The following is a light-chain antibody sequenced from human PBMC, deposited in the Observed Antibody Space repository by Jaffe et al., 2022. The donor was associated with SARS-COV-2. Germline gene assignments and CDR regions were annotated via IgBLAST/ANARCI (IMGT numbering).Light chain of an antibody. V-gene: IGLV4-69*01. J-gene: IGLJ2*01. CDR2: INTDGSH. Sequence: QVVLTQSPSASASLGASVKLTCTLSSGYSAYAIAWHQQKPGKGPRYLMKINTDGSHNKGDGIPDRFSGSSSGAERYLTISSLQSEDEADYYCQTWGSGIYVVFGGGTKLTVL. CDR1: SGYSAYA. CDR3: QTWGSGIYVV.